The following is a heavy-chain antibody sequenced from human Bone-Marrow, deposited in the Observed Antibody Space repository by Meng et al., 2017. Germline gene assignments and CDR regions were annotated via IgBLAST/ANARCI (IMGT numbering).Heavy chain of an antibody. CDR2: VFAYAGGATT. CDR1: GFTFSNYA. D-gene: IGHD3-16*01. Sequence: GESLKISCAASGFTFSNYAMTWVRQAPGKGLEWVSTVFAYAGGATTYYADSVKGRFTISRDDSTNILYLQMNSLRPEDTAVYYCARESERSAYHSPDYWGQGSLVTVSS. J-gene: IGHJ4*02. CDR3: ARESERSAYHSPDY. V-gene: IGHV3-23*01.